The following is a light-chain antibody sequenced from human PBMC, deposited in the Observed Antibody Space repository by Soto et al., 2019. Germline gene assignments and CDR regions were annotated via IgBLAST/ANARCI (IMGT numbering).Light chain of an antibody. CDR1: QSVGSY. CDR2: DAS. CDR3: QKRTNWPPVT. Sequence: EIVLTQSPATLSLSPGERATLSCRASQSVGSYLAWYQQKPGQAPRLLIYDASTRATGIPARFSGSGSGTDFTLTISSLEPEDFAVDFCQKRTNWPPVTFGGGTKVEIK. V-gene: IGKV3-11*01. J-gene: IGKJ4*01.